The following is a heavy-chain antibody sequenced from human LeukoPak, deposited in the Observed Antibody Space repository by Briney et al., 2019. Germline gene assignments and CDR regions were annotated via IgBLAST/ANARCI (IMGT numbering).Heavy chain of an antibody. J-gene: IGHJ5*02. Sequence: SGGSLRLSCTASGFTVSSNYMSWVRQPPGKGLEWIGSIYYSGSTYYNPSLKSRVTISVDTSKNQFSLKLSSVTAADTAVYYCASYSSGWYFNWFDPWGQGTLVTVSS. D-gene: IGHD6-19*01. CDR1: GFTVSSNY. CDR3: ASYSSGWYFNWFDP. CDR2: IYYSGST. V-gene: IGHV4-39*01.